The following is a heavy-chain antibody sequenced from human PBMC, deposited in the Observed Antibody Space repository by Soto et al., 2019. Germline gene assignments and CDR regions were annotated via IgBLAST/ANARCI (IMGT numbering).Heavy chain of an antibody. J-gene: IGHJ4*02. D-gene: IGHD4-17*01. CDR2: ISGSGGST. CDR1: GFTFSSYA. CDR3: AKDDYGDYFDY. V-gene: IGHV3-23*01. Sequence: GESLKISCAASGFTFSSYAMSWVRQAPGKGLEWVSAISGSGGSTYYADSVKGRFTISRDNSKNTLYLQMNSLRAEDTAVYYCAKDDYGDYFDYWGQGTLVTVSS.